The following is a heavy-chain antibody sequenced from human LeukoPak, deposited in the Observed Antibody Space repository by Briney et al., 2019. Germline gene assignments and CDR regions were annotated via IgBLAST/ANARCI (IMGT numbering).Heavy chain of an antibody. D-gene: IGHD3-9*01. CDR2: ISGSGGST. V-gene: IGHV3-23*01. Sequence: ASVKVSCKASGYTFTSYGMSWVRQAPGKGLEWVSAISGSGGSTYYADSVNGRFTISRDNSKNTLYLQMNSLGVEDTAVYYCAKGTFDWSFPLYFDSWGQGILVTVSS. CDR3: AKGTFDWSFPLYFDS. CDR1: GYTFTSYG. J-gene: IGHJ4*02.